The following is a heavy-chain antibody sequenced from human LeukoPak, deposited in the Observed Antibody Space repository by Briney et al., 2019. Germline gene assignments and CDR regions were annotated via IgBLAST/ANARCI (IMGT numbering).Heavy chain of an antibody. V-gene: IGHV1-69*13. J-gene: IGHJ6*03. Sequence: GASVKVSCKASGGTFSSYAISWVRQAPGQGLEWMGGIIPIFGTANYAQKFQGRVTITADESTSTAYMELSSLRSEDTAVYYCARGRRDGYNRKKLNYYMDVWGKGTTVTISS. CDR2: IIPIFGTA. CDR1: GGTFSSYA. D-gene: IGHD5-24*01. CDR3: ARGRRDGYNRKKLNYYMDV.